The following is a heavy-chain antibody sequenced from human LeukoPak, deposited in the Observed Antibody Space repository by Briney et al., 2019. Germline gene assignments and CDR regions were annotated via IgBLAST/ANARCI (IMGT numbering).Heavy chain of an antibody. J-gene: IGHJ6*03. D-gene: IGHD2-15*01. Sequence: GGSLRLSCAASGFTFSGSAMHWVRQASGKGMEWVGRIRSKANSYATAYAGSVKSRLTISREDENKREYLQMDKEKAEETTVYYCTRHTLLGYCSGGSCYFDYYYYMDVWGKGTTVTVSS. CDR1: GFTFSGSA. V-gene: IGHV3-73*01. CDR3: TRHTLLGYCSGGSCYFDYYYYMDV. CDR2: IRSKANSYAT.